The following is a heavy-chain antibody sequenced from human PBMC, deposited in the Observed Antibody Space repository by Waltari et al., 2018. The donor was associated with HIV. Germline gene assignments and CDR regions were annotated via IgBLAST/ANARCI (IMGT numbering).Heavy chain of an antibody. CDR3: ARDGYSYGYDY. J-gene: IGHJ4*02. D-gene: IGHD5-18*01. CDR2: ISRSGRSI. Sequence: EVQLVESGGGLVQPGGSLRLSCAASGFTFSSYEMNWFRQAPGKGLEWVSYISRSGRSIYYADSLKGRFTISRDNAKNSLYLQMNSLRAEDTAVYYWARDGYSYGYDYWGQGTLVTVSS. CDR1: GFTFSSYE. V-gene: IGHV3-48*03.